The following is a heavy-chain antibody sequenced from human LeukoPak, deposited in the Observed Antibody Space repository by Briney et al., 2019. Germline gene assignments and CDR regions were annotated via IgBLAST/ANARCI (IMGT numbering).Heavy chain of an antibody. Sequence: PGGSLRLSCAASGFTFDDYAMHWVRQAPGKGLEWVSGISWNSGSIGYADSVKGRFTISRDNAKNSLYLQMNSLRAEDTALYYCAKDLSGSYYLRYWGQGTLVTVSS. J-gene: IGHJ4*02. CDR2: ISWNSGSI. CDR3: AKDLSGSYYLRY. D-gene: IGHD1-26*01. CDR1: GFTFDDYA. V-gene: IGHV3-9*01.